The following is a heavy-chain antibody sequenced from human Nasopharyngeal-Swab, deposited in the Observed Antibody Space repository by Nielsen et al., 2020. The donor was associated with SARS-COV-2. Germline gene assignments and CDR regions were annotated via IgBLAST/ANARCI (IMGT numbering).Heavy chain of an antibody. CDR1: GGSISSYY. D-gene: IGHD3-10*01. J-gene: IGHJ3*02. CDR3: AKDLPLWFGELDAFDI. V-gene: IGHV4-59*13. CDR2: IYYSGST. Sequence: SETLSLTCTVSGGSISSYYWSWIRQPPGKGLEWIGYIYYSGSTNYNPSLKSRVTISVDTSKNQFSLKLSSVTAADTAVYYCAKDLPLWFGELDAFDIWGQGTMVTVSS.